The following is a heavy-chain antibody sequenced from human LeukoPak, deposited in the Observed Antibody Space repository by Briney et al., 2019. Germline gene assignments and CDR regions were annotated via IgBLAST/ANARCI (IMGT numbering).Heavy chain of an antibody. V-gene: IGHV3-23*01. D-gene: IGHD6-13*01. CDR3: AKDSYSSSWYSFDAFDI. J-gene: IGHJ3*02. CDR2: ISGSGGST. Sequence: GGSLRLSCAASGLSLNSYAIHWVRQAPGKGLEWVSAISGSGGSTYYADSVKGRFTISRDNSKNTLYLQMNSLRAEDTAVYYCAKDSYSSSWYSFDAFDIWGQGTIVTVSS. CDR1: GLSLNSYA.